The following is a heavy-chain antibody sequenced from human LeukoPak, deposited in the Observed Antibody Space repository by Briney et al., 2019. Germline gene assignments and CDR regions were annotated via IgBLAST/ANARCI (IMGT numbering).Heavy chain of an antibody. CDR2: INGDATST. Sequence: GSLRLSCAASGFTFSRRWMYWVRQAPGKGLVWVSRINGDATSTTYGDSVKGRFTISRDNAKNTLYLHMNSLRGEDTAVYYCASGYTYGYYYLDFWGQGTLVTVSS. V-gene: IGHV3-74*01. J-gene: IGHJ4*02. D-gene: IGHD5-18*01. CDR3: ASGYTYGYYYLDF. CDR1: GFTFSRRW.